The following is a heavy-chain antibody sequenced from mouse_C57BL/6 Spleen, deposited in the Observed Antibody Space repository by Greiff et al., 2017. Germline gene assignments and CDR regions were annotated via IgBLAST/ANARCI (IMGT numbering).Heavy chain of an antibody. CDR3: TTLDSSGYVGY. J-gene: IGHJ2*01. CDR1: GFNIKDDY. V-gene: IGHV14-4*01. D-gene: IGHD3-2*02. CDR2: IDPENGDT. Sequence: EVQLQQSGAELVRPGASVKLSCTASGFNIKDDYMHWVKQRPEQGLEWIGWIDPENGDTEYASKFQGKATITADTSSNTAYLQLSSLTSEDTAVYYCTTLDSSGYVGYWGQGTTLTVSS.